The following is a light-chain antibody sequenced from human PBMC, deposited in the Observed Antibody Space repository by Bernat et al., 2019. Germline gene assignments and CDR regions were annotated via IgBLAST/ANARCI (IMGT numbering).Light chain of an antibody. Sequence: NFMLTQPHSVSESPGKTVTISCTRSSGSIASNYVQWYQQRPGSSPTTVIYEDNQRPSGVPDRFSGSIDSSSNSASLTISGLKAEDEADYYWQSSDSSNHVFGTGTKVTVL. V-gene: IGLV6-57*01. CDR1: SGSIASNY. J-gene: IGLJ1*01. CDR3: QSSDSSNHV. CDR2: EDN.